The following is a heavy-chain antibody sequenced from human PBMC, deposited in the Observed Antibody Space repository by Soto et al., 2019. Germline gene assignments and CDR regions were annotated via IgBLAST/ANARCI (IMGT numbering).Heavy chain of an antibody. J-gene: IGHJ6*02. CDR3: ARDRRYSSSWYYYYGMDV. CDR1: GYTFTGYY. D-gene: IGHD6-13*01. CDR2: INPNSGGT. Sequence: QVQLVQSGAEVKKPGASVKVSCKASGYTFTGYYMHWVRQAPGQGLEWMGWINPNSGGTNYAQKFQGWVTMHRDTSISTAYMELSRLRSDDTAVYYCARDRRYSSSWYYYYGMDVWGQGTTVTVSS. V-gene: IGHV1-2*04.